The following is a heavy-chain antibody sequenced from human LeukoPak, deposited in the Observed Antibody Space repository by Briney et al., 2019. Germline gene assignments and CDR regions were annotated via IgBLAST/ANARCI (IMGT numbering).Heavy chain of an antibody. J-gene: IGHJ5*02. Sequence: ASVKVSCKASGYTFTGYYMHWVRQAPGQGLEWMGWINPNSGGTNYAQKFQGRVTMTRDTSISTACMELSRLRSDDTAVYYCARGPRQWLVSISWFDPWGQGTLVTVSS. CDR1: GYTFTGYY. D-gene: IGHD6-19*01. CDR2: INPNSGGT. CDR3: ARGPRQWLVSISWFDP. V-gene: IGHV1-2*02.